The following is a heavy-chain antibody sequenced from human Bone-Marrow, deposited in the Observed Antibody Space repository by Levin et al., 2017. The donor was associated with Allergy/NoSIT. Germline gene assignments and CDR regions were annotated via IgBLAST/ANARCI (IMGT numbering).Heavy chain of an antibody. J-gene: IGHJ4*02. Sequence: SETLSLTCTVSGGSISSSSYYWGWIRQPPGKGLEWIGSIYYSGSTYYNPSLKSRVTISVDTSKNQFSLKLSSVTAADTAVYYCARVIVGGSGSLFDYWGQGTLVTVSS. CDR2: IYYSGST. CDR3: ARVIVGGSGSLFDY. V-gene: IGHV4-39*07. CDR1: GGSISSSSYY. D-gene: IGHD3-10*01.